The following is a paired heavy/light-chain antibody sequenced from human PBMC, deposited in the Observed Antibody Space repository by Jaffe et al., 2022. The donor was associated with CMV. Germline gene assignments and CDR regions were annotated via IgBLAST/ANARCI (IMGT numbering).Heavy chain of an antibody. V-gene: IGHV1-46*01. D-gene: IGHD6-25*01. CDR2: INPGGGST. J-gene: IGHJ3*01. CDR3: ARGYSSGDVLEF. CDR1: GYTFSSYF. Sequence: QVQLVQSGAEVKKPGASVKVSCKASGYTFSSYFMDWVRQAPGQGLEWMGIINPGGGSTSYAPKFQGRVTMTRDTSTSTVYMELSSLRSEDTAVYYCARGYSSGDVLEFWGQGTMVTVSS.
Light chain of an antibody. CDR1: QGISNY. Sequence: DIQMTQSPSAMSASVGDRVTITCRASQGISNYLAWFQQKPGKVPKRLIYAASSLQSGVPSRFSGSGSGTEFTLTISSLQAEDFATYYCLQHNSYPWTFGQGTKVEI. V-gene: IGKV1-17*03. CDR2: AAS. CDR3: LQHNSYPWT. J-gene: IGKJ1*01.